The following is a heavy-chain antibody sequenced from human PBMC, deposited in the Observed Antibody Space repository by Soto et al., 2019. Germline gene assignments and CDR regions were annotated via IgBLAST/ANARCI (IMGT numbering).Heavy chain of an antibody. Sequence: SEXLSLTCTVSGGSISSGDYYWSWIRKTPGKGLEWIGYIYYSGSTYYNPSLKSRVTISVDTSKNQFSLKLSSVTAADTAVYYCDSQTSIAAAAEGFDPWGQGTLVTVSS. CDR2: IYYSGST. J-gene: IGHJ5*02. V-gene: IGHV4-30-4*01. D-gene: IGHD6-13*01. CDR1: GGSISSGDYY. CDR3: DSQTSIAAAAEGFDP.